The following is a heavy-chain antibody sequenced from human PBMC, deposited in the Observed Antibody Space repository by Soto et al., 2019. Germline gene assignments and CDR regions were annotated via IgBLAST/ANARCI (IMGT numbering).Heavy chain of an antibody. CDR3: ARDLGNPIAVAEWVPVY. CDR1: GYTFTSYG. J-gene: IGHJ4*02. Sequence: QVPLVQSGAEVKKPGASVKVSCKASGYTFTSYGISWVRQAPGQGLEWMGWISAYNGNTNYAQKLQGRVTMTTDTSTSTAYMELRSLRSDDTAVYYCARDLGNPIAVAEWVPVYWGQGTLVTVSS. CDR2: ISAYNGNT. V-gene: IGHV1-18*01. D-gene: IGHD6-19*01.